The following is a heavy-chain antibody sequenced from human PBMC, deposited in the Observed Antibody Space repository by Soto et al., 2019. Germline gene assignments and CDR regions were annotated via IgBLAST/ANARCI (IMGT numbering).Heavy chain of an antibody. CDR2: IIPIFGTA. CDR3: ARPYCGGDCYSGQDAFDI. J-gene: IGHJ3*02. D-gene: IGHD2-21*02. Sequence: GASVKVSCKASGGTFSSYAISWVRQAPGQGLEWMGGIIPIFGTANYAQKFQGRVTITADESTSTAYMELSSLRSEDTAVYYCARPYCGGDCYSGQDAFDIWGQGTMVTVSS. V-gene: IGHV1-69*13. CDR1: GGTFSSYA.